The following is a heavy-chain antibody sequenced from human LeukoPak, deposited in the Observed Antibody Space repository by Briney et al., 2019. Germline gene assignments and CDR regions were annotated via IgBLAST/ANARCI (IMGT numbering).Heavy chain of an antibody. CDR1: GFTFSSYS. J-gene: IGHJ5*02. D-gene: IGHD2-15*01. Sequence: GGPLRLSCAASGFTFSSYSMNWVRQVPGKRPVWVSRINDDGSDTIYADSVRGRFTISRDDAKNTVYLQMNNLRAEDTAVYYCVRGGPSTWSWGQGTLVTVSS. V-gene: IGHV3-74*01. CDR3: VRGGPSTWS. CDR2: INDDGSDT.